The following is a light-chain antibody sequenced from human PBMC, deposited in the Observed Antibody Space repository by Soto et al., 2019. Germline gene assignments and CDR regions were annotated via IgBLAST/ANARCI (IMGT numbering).Light chain of an antibody. CDR1: NSITSW. V-gene: IGKV1-5*03. Sequence: DIHLTQSPSTGSASAGYRAPRTXRASNSITSWLAWSQQKAGXAPQXXXGKXARLERGVPSRISGSGSGKEFTLPISSMQPDYFATYYFQQYTSYTWTFGQGTKVDI. J-gene: IGKJ1*01. CDR3: QQYTSYTWT. CDR2: KXA.